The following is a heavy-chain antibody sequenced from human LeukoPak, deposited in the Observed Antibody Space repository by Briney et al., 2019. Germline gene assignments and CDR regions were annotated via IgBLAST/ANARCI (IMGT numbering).Heavy chain of an antibody. Sequence: SETLSLTCTVSGGSISSGGYYWSWIRQPPGKGLEWIGYIYHSGSTYYNPSLKSRVTISVDRSKNQFSLKLSSVTAADTAVYYCARAGGGGALALDYWGQGTLVTVSS. V-gene: IGHV4-30-2*01. D-gene: IGHD3-10*01. CDR3: ARAGGGGALALDY. CDR2: IYHSGST. J-gene: IGHJ4*02. CDR1: GGSISSGGYY.